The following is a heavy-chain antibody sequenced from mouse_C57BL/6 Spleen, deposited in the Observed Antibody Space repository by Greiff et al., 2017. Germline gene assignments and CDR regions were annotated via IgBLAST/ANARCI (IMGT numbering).Heavy chain of an antibody. Sequence: QVQLQQPGAELVMPGASVKLSCKASGYTFTSYWMHWVKQRPGQGLEWIGEIDPSDSYTNYNQKFKGKSTLTVDNSSSTAYMQLSSLTSEDSAVYYCARRLYAMDYWGQGTSVTVSS. CDR1: GYTFTSYW. CDR3: ARRLYAMDY. J-gene: IGHJ4*01. CDR2: IDPSDSYT. V-gene: IGHV1-69*01.